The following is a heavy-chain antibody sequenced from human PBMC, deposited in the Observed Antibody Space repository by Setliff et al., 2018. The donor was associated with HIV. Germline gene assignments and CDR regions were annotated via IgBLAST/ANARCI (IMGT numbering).Heavy chain of an antibody. CDR3: ARDFISDSSGYYSSHFDC. D-gene: IGHD3-22*01. CDR1: GGSISSGGYY. CDR2: IYYSGST. V-gene: IGHV4-31*03. J-gene: IGHJ4*02. Sequence: LSLTCTVSGGSISSGGYYWSWIRQHPGKGLEWIGYIYYSGSTYYNPSLKSRVTISVDTSKNQFSLKLSSVTAADTAVYYCARDFISDSSGYYSSHFDCWGQGTLVTVSS.